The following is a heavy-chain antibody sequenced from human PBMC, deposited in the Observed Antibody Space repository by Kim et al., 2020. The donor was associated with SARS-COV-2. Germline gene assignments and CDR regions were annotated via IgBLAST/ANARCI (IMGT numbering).Heavy chain of an antibody. V-gene: IGHV4-34*01. CDR2: INHSGST. CDR1: GGSFSGYY. Sequence: SETLSLTCAVYGGSFSGYYWSWIRQPPGKGLEWIGEINHSGSTNYNPSLKSRVTISVDTSKNQFSLKLSSVTAADTAVYYCARPPLSSHGKYRVPGSSTLPERFDYWGQGTLVTVSS. D-gene: IGHD2-2*01. CDR3: ARPPLSSHGKYRVPGSSTLPERFDY. J-gene: IGHJ4*02.